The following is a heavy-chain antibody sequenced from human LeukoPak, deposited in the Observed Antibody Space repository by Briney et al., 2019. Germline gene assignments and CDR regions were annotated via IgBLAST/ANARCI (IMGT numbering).Heavy chain of an antibody. CDR2: LYYSGST. Sequence: SETLSLTCTVSGGSISSYYWSWIRQRPGKGLEWIGYLYYSGSTTYSPSLKSRVTMSADTSKSQFSLRLSSVTAADTAIYYCARVRGTFETDWGQGTLVTVSS. CDR1: GGSISSYY. V-gene: IGHV4-59*01. CDR3: ARVRGTFETD. J-gene: IGHJ1*01. D-gene: IGHD2/OR15-2a*01.